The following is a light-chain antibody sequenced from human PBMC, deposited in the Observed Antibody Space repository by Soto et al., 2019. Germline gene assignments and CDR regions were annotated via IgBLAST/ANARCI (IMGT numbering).Light chain of an antibody. CDR1: QRVSSK. Sequence: EIVMTQSPATLSVSPGERATLSCRASQRVSSKLDWYQQKPGQGPRLLIYGASTRATGIPARFSGSGSGTEFTLTISSLQSEDFAVYYCQHYSTWLWTFGQGTKVEIK. CDR2: GAS. V-gene: IGKV3-15*01. J-gene: IGKJ1*01. CDR3: QHYSTWLWT.